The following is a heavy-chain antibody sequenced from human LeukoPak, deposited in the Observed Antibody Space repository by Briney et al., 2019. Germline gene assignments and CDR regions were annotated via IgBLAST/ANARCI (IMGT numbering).Heavy chain of an antibody. CDR2: INHSGST. CDR1: GGSFSGYY. CDR3: ARAIVLMLYADN. V-gene: IGHV4-34*01. Sequence: SETLSLTCAVYGGSFSGYYWSWIRQPPGKGLEWIGEINHSGSTNYNPSLKSRVTISVDTSKNQFSLKLSSVTAADTAVYYCARAIVLMLYADNWGQGTLVTVSS. J-gene: IGHJ4*02. D-gene: IGHD2-8*01.